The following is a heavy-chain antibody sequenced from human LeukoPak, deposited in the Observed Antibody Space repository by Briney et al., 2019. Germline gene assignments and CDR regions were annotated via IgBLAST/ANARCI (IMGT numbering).Heavy chain of an antibody. V-gene: IGHV4-34*01. D-gene: IGHD3-10*01. CDR3: ARGIDGSADY. Sequence: PSETLSLTCAVYGGSFSGYYWSWIRQPPGKGLEWIGEINHSGSTNYNPSLKSRVTISVDTSKNQFSLKLSSVTAADAAVYYCARGIDGSADYWGQGTLVTVSS. CDR2: INHSGST. CDR1: GGSFSGYY. J-gene: IGHJ4*02.